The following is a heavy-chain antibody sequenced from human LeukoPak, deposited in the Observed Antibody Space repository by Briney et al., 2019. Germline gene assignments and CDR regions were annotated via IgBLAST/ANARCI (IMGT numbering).Heavy chain of an antibody. CDR2: IYTSGST. Sequence: SETLSLTCTVSGGSISSYYWSWIRQPAGKGLEWIGRIYTSGSTNCNPSLKSRVTMSVDTSKNQFSLKLSSVTAADTAVYYCARESIYDSSGYYPPHWYFDLWGRGTLVTVSS. V-gene: IGHV4-4*07. CDR3: ARESIYDSSGYYPPHWYFDL. CDR1: GGSISSYY. J-gene: IGHJ2*01. D-gene: IGHD3-22*01.